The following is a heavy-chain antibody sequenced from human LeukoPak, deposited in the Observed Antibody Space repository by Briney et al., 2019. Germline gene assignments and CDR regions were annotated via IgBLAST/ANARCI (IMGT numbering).Heavy chain of an antibody. CDR2: IYHSGIT. CDR1: GGSISSGDYY. D-gene: IGHD6-13*01. Sequence: SETLSLTCTVSGGSISSGDYYWSWIRQPPGKGLEWIGHIYHSGITYYNPSLKSRVTFLVDTSKNQFSLKVNSVTAADTAVYHCARARAHSSSWYYFDYWGQGTLVTVSS. CDR3: ARARAHSSSWYYFDY. V-gene: IGHV4-30-4*08. J-gene: IGHJ4*02.